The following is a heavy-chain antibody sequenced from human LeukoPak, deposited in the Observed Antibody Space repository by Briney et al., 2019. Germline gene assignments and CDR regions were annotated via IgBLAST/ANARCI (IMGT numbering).Heavy chain of an antibody. CDR1: GGSFSGYY. CDR3: ARGRGVYDFWSGYYIYYFDY. CDR2: INHSGST. V-gene: IGHV4-34*01. D-gene: IGHD3-3*01. J-gene: IGHJ4*02. Sequence: SESLSLTCAVYGGSFSGYYWSWIRQPPGKGLEWIGEINHSGSTNYNPSLKSRVTISVDTSKNQFSLKLSSVTAADTAVYYWARGRGVYDFWSGYYIYYFDYWGQGTLVTVTS.